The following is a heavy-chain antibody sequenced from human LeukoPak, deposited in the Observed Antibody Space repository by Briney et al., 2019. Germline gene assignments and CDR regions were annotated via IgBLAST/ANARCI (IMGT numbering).Heavy chain of an antibody. CDR2: ISSSSSTI. CDR3: ARYYYGSRGEPFDY. CDR1: GFTFSSYN. V-gene: IGHV3-48*02. J-gene: IGHJ4*02. D-gene: IGHD3-22*01. Sequence: PGGSLRLSRAASGFTFSSYNMNWVRQAPGKGLEWVSYISSSSSTIYYTDSVKGRFTIPRGNAKSSLYLQMNSLRDEDTAVYYCARYYYGSRGEPFDYWGQGTLVTVSS.